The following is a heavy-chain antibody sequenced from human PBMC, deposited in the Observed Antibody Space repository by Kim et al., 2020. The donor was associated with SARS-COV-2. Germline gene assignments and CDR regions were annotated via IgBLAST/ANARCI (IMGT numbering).Heavy chain of an antibody. D-gene: IGHD6-19*01. J-gene: IGHJ4*02. V-gene: IGHV4-34*13. Sequence: SLKSRVTISVDTSKNQFSLKLSSVTAADTAVYYCARVVSSGWYRLHYFDYWGQGTLVTVSS. CDR3: ARVVSSGWYRLHYFDY.